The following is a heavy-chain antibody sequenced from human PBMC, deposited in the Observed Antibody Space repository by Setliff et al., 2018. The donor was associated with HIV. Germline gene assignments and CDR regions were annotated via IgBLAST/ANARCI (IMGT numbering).Heavy chain of an antibody. Sequence: PSETLSLTCTVSGGSIRSSSYYWGWIRQPPGKGLEWIGSIYYNGNTYYNPSLKSRITISLDTSKNQFSLRMRSVTAADTAVYYCARDGYSSSWYVISGSFDYWGQGILVTVSS. D-gene: IGHD6-13*01. CDR2: IYYNGNT. CDR1: GGSIRSSSYY. CDR3: ARDGYSSSWYVISGSFDY. J-gene: IGHJ4*02. V-gene: IGHV4-39*07.